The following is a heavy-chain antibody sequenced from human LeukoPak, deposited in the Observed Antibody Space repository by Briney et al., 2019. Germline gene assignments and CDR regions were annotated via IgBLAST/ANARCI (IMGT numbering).Heavy chain of an antibody. Sequence: VASVKVSCKASGYTFTGYYMHWVRQAPGQGLEWVGWINPNSGGTNYAQKFQGRVTMTRDTSISTAYMELSRLRSDDTAVYYCARDLDKLRLGELSLPWGQGTLVTVSS. V-gene: IGHV1-2*02. D-gene: IGHD3-16*02. CDR2: INPNSGGT. CDR1: GYTFTGYY. CDR3: ARDLDKLRLGELSLP. J-gene: IGHJ5*02.